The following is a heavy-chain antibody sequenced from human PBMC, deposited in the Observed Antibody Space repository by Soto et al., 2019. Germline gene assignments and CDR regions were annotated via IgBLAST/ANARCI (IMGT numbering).Heavy chain of an antibody. Sequence: EVQLVESGGVVVQPGGSLRLSCAASGFTFDDYTMHWVRQAPGKGLEWVSLISWDGGSTYYADSVKGRFTISRDNSKNSLYLQMNSLRTEDTALYYCAKDAAAMDSYYYYGMDVWGKGTTVTVSS. J-gene: IGHJ6*04. CDR2: ISWDGGST. V-gene: IGHV3-43*01. CDR1: GFTFDDYT. D-gene: IGHD5-18*01. CDR3: AKDAAAMDSYYYYGMDV.